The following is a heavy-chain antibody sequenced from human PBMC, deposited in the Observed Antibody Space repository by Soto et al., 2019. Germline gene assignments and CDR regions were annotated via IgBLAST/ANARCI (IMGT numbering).Heavy chain of an antibody. V-gene: IGHV5-51*01. CDR2: IYPGDSTT. CDR1: GYSFTTYW. CDR3: AIRLGVPRAFDV. D-gene: IGHD3-16*01. Sequence: LGESLKISCKGSGYSFTTYWIGWVRQMPGKGLKWMGIIYPGDSTTTYSPSLRGQVTISADKSINTAYLQWSSLKASDTAMYYCAIRLGVPRAFDVWGQGTMVTVSS. J-gene: IGHJ3*01.